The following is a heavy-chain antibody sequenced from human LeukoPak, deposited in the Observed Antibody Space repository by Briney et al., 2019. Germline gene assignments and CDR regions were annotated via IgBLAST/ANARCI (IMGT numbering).Heavy chain of an antibody. J-gene: IGHJ4*02. CDR1: GYSFTGYW. CDR2: IDPSDSYT. Sequence: GESLKISCKGSGYSFTGYWISWMRQMPGKGLEWMGRIDPSDSYTNYSPSFQGHVTISADKSISTAYLQWSSLKASDTAMYYCAIHHRSTMVRGGLYWGQGTLVTVSS. D-gene: IGHD3-10*01. V-gene: IGHV5-10-1*01. CDR3: AIHHRSTMVRGGLY.